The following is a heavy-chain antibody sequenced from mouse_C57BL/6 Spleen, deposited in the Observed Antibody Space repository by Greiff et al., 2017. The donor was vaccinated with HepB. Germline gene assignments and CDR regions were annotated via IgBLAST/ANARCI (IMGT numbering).Heavy chain of an antibody. CDR3: ARPYSNYEGFAY. Sequence: EVKLVESGPELVKPGASVKIPCKASGYTFTDYNMDWVKQSHGKSLEWIGDINPNNGGTIYNQKFKGKATLTVDKSSSTAYMELRSLTSEDTAVYYCARPYSNYEGFAYWGQGTLVTVSA. J-gene: IGHJ3*01. D-gene: IGHD2-5*01. V-gene: IGHV1-18*01. CDR2: INPNNGGT. CDR1: GYTFTDYN.